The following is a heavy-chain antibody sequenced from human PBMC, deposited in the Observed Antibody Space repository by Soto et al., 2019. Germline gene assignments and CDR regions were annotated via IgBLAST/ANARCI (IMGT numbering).Heavy chain of an antibody. V-gene: IGHV1-69*04. Sequence: SVKVSCKASGGTFSSYTISWVRQAPGQGLEWMGRIIPILGIANYAQKFQGRVTITADKSTSTAYMELSSLRSEDTAVYYCAREGYDILTGYYETTYYYYYYMDVWGKGTTVTSP. D-gene: IGHD3-9*01. J-gene: IGHJ6*03. CDR2: IIPILGIA. CDR3: AREGYDILTGYYETTYYYYYYMDV. CDR1: GGTFSSYT.